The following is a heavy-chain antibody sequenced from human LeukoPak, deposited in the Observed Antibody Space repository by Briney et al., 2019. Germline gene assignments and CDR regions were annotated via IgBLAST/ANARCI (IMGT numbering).Heavy chain of an antibody. D-gene: IGHD1-1*01. Sequence: PSETLSLTCTVSGGTIKDSNYYWAWFRQSPGKGLEWIGSIYYTGRTYSNPSLRSRLTISVHTSMSHFSLNLTPVTASDTAVYYCARLGNNWNLRFEYWGQGALVTVSS. CDR3: ARLGNNWNLRFEY. CDR1: GGTIKDSNYY. CDR2: IYYTGRT. V-gene: IGHV4-39*02. J-gene: IGHJ4*02.